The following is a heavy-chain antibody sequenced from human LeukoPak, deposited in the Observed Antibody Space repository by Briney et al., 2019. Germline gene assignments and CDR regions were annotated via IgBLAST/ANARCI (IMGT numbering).Heavy chain of an antibody. CDR3: ASSPLRRYGSGRSGALDY. D-gene: IGHD3-10*01. J-gene: IGHJ4*02. CDR1: GFTASSNY. Sequence: GGSLRLSCAASGFTASSNYMSWVRQAPGKGLEWVSVIYSGGSTYYADSVKGRFTISRDNSKNTLYLQMNSLRAEDTAVYYCASSPLRRYGSGRSGALDYWGQGTLVTVSS. V-gene: IGHV3-66*02. CDR2: IYSGGST.